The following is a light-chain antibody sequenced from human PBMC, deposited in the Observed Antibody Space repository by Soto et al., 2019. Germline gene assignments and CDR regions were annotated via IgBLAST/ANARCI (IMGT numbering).Light chain of an antibody. Sequence: QSVLTQPRSVSGSPGQSVTISCTGTSGDVGGYNYVSWYQQHPGKAPKLMIYDVTKRPSGVPDRFSGSKSGNTASLTISGFQAEDEADYYCCSYAGSVYVFGTGTKLTVL. CDR1: SGDVGGYNY. CDR2: DVT. CDR3: CSYAGSVYV. V-gene: IGLV2-11*01. J-gene: IGLJ1*01.